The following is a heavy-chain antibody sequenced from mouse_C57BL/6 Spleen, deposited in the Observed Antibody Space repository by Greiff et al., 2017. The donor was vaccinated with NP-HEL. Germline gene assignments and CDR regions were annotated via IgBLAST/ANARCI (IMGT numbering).Heavy chain of an antibody. V-gene: IGHV2-6*03. Sequence: VQLQESGPGLVAPSQSLSITCTVSGFSLTSYGVHWVRQPPGKGLEWLVVIWSDGSTTYNSALKSRLSISKDNSKSQVFLKMNSLQTDDTAMYYCARSPLYSNYDYAMDYWGQGTSVTVSS. CDR2: IWSDGST. J-gene: IGHJ4*01. D-gene: IGHD2-5*01. CDR3: ARSPLYSNYDYAMDY. CDR1: GFSLTSYG.